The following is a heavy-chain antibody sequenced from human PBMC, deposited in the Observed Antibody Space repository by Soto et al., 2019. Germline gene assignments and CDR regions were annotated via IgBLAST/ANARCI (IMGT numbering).Heavy chain of an antibody. J-gene: IGHJ4*02. Sequence: GGSLRLSCAASGFTFSSYAMSWVRQAPGKGLEWVSAISCSVCSPYYADSVKGRFTISRDNSKNTLYLQMNSLRAEDTAVYYCAREYSSAWKIFDYWGQGTLVTVSS. CDR1: GFTFSSYA. V-gene: IGHV3-23*01. D-gene: IGHD6-19*01. CDR3: AREYSSAWKIFDY. CDR2: ISCSVCSP.